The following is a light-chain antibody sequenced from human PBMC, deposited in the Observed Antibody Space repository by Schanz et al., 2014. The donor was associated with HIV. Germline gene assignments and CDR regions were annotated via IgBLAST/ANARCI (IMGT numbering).Light chain of an antibody. CDR2: DVS. CDR1: SSDVGGYNY. CDR3: SSYAGRNNLVV. Sequence: QSALTQPASVSGSPGQSITISCTGTSSDVGGYNYVSWYQQHPGKAPKLMIYDVSNRPSGVSNRFSGSKSGNTASLTVSGLQVEDEADYYCSSYAGRNNLVVFGGGTKLTVL. J-gene: IGLJ2*01. V-gene: IGLV2-14*01.